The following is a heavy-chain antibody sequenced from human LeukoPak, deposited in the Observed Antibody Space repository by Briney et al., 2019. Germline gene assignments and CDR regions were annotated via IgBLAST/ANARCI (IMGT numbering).Heavy chain of an antibody. CDR3: ARDLAVAGHFDY. J-gene: IGHJ4*02. CDR1: GFTFSSYS. CDR2: ISSSSSYI. D-gene: IGHD6-19*01. Sequence: GRSLRLSCAASGFTFSSYSMNWVRQAPGKGLEWVSSISSSSSYIYYADSVKGRFTISRDNAKNSLYLQMNSLRAEDTAVYYCARDLAVAGHFDYWGQGTLVTVSS. V-gene: IGHV3-21*01.